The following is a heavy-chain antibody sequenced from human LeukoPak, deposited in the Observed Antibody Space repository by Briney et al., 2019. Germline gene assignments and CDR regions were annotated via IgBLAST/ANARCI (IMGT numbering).Heavy chain of an antibody. Sequence: SETLSLTCTVSGGSISSSSYYWGWIRQPPGKGLEWIGSIYYSGSTYYNPSLKSRVTISVDTSKNQFSLKLSSVTAADTAVYYCARVTKDERFGGYYYYYMDVWGKGTTVTVSS. D-gene: IGHD2-15*01. CDR1: GGSISSSSYY. CDR2: IYYSGST. V-gene: IGHV4-39*07. J-gene: IGHJ6*03. CDR3: ARVTKDERFGGYYYYYMDV.